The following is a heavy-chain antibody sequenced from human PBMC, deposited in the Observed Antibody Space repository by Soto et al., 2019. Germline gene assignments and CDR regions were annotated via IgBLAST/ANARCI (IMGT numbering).Heavy chain of an antibody. CDR2: FSGSGYST. J-gene: IGHJ4*02. CDR3: AKDGGAVPAHFDY. Sequence: GGSLRLSCAASGFTFSNYAMSWVRQAPGKGLEWVSTFSGSGYSTYYADSVKGRFTISRDNSKNTLYLQMNSLRAEDTAVYYCAKDGGAVPAHFDYWGQGTLVTVSS. V-gene: IGHV3-23*01. CDR1: GFTFSNYA. D-gene: IGHD2-2*01.